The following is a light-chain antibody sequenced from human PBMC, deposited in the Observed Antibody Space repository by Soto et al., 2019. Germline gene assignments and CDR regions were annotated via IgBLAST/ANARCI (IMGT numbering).Light chain of an antibody. V-gene: IGKV3-20*01. J-gene: IGKJ1*01. CDR1: QSVSSTN. Sequence: EIVLTQSPGTLSLSPGERATLSCRASQSVSSTNLAWYQQKPGQAPRLLIYGASSRATGIPDRFSGSGSGTDFTRTISRLEPEDFAVYYCQQYGSSLWTFAQGTKVEI. CDR3: QQYGSSLWT. CDR2: GAS.